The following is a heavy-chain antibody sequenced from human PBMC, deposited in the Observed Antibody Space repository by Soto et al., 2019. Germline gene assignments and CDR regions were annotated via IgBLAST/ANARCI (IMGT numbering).Heavy chain of an antibody. CDR1: GYTFTSYA. CDR2: INAGNGNT. V-gene: IGHV1-3*01. CDR3: ARSRYSSSWYWYFDL. D-gene: IGHD6-13*01. Sequence: GASVKVSCKASGYTFTSYAMRWVRQAPGQRLEWMGWINAGNGNTKYSQKFQGRVTITRDTSASTAYMELSSLRSEDTAVYYCARSRYSSSWYWYFDLWGRGTLVTVSS. J-gene: IGHJ2*01.